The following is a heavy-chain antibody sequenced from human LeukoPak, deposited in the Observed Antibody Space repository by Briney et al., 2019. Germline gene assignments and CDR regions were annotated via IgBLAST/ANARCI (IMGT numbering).Heavy chain of an antibody. V-gene: IGHV1-46*01. Sequence: GASVKVPCKASGYTFTSYYMHWVRQAPGQGLEWMGIINPSGGSTSYAQKFQGRVTMTRDMSTSTVYMELSSLRSEDTAVYYCARAGNLWGGFDYWGQGTLVTVSS. CDR3: ARAGNLWGGFDY. J-gene: IGHJ4*02. CDR2: INPSGGST. CDR1: GYTFTSYY. D-gene: IGHD2-21*01.